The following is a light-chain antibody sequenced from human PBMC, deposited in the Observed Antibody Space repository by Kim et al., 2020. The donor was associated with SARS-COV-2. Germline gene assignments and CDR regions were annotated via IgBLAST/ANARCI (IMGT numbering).Light chain of an antibody. CDR1: SSDCGAYNY. Sequence: PGQSCTISCTGTSSDCGAYNYVSWYHQHPGKVPKLMIYDVTKRPAGVPDRFSGSKSGNTASLTVSGLQAEDEADYYCCSYAGTYVVFGGGTQLTVL. CDR2: DVT. J-gene: IGLJ2*01. CDR3: CSYAGTYVV. V-gene: IGLV2-11*01.